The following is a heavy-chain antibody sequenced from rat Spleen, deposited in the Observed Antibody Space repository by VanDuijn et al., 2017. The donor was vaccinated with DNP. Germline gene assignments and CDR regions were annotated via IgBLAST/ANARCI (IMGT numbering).Heavy chain of an antibody. CDR3: ARHVLPLRVWDY. D-gene: IGHD4-1*01. Sequence: EVQLVESGGGFVQPGRSLKLSCVASGFTFSDYYMAWVRQAPAKGLAWVAYINYDGGRTYYGDSVRGRFTIFRDNAKSILYLQMNSLRSDDMATYYCARHVLPLRVWDYWGQGVMVTVSS. CDR2: INYDGGRT. CDR1: GFTFSDYY. J-gene: IGHJ2*01. V-gene: IGHV5-22*01.